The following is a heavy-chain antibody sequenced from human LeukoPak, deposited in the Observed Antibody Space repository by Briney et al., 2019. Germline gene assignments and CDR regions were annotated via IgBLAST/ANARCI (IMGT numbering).Heavy chain of an antibody. CDR1: GGSFSGYY. J-gene: IGHJ4*02. CDR3: ARSIRYFDLDY. CDR2: INHSGST. V-gene: IGHV4-34*01. D-gene: IGHD3-9*01. Sequence: SSETLSLTCAVYGGSFSGYYWSWIRQPPGKGLEWIGEINHSGSTNYNPSLKSRVTISVDTSKNQFSLKLSSVTAADTAVYYCARSIRYFDLDYWGQRTLVTVSS.